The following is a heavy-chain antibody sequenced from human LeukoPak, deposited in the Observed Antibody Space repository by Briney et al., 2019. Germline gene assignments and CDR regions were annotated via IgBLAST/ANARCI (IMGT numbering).Heavy chain of an antibody. V-gene: IGHV3-21*01. CDR3: ARDRGYSSGWYIRFDP. Sequence: PGGSLRLSCAASGFTFSSYSMNWVRQAPGKGLEWVSSISSSSSYIYYADSVKGRFTISRDNAKNSLYLQMNSLRAEDTAVYYCARDRGYSSGWYIRFDPWGQGTLVTVSS. CDR2: ISSSSSYI. D-gene: IGHD6-19*01. CDR1: GFTFSSYS. J-gene: IGHJ5*02.